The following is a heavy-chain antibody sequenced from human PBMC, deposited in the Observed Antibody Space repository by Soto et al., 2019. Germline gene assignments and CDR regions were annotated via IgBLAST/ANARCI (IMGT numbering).Heavy chain of an antibody. CDR3: AKARVRIVGANSFDY. CDR2: ISDDGDKR. Sequence: QAGGSLRLSCVGSGFTFSSYGMHWVRQPPGKGLEWVALISDDGDKRYYADSVRGRLIISRDNSKDTLYLQMNSLGPDDTAVYFCAKARVRIVGANSFDYWGQGTPVTVSS. J-gene: IGHJ4*02. CDR1: GFTFSSYG. V-gene: IGHV3-30*18. D-gene: IGHD1-26*01.